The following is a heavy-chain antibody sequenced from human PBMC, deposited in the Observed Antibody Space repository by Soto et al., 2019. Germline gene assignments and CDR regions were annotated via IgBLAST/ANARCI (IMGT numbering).Heavy chain of an antibody. V-gene: IGHV3-15*01. Sequence: EVQLVESGGGLVKPGGSLRLSCTASGFSFNDAWMSWGRQAPGKGLEWVGLIKSKSDGGTTDYTAPVKGRFTISRDDSKTTLYLQMNSLKTEDTAVYYCTTGSACRGCWGQGTLVTVSS. CDR1: GFSFNDAW. J-gene: IGHJ4*02. CDR3: TTGSACRGC. D-gene: IGHD6-19*01. CDR2: IKSKSDGGTT.